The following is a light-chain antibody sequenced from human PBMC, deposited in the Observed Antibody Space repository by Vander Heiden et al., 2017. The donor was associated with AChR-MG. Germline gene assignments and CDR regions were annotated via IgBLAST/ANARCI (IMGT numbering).Light chain of an antibody. J-gene: IGKJ3*01. CDR3: QQYGTSPIT. V-gene: IGKV3-20*01. Sequence: EMAQTQSSGTLSLSHGERATLTCRASQSVRSSYLAWYQQKLGQAPRLLIYGVSTRAPGIPDRFSGSGSATDFTLTISRLEPEDFAVYYCQQYGTSPITFGPGTKVDIK. CDR1: QSVRSSY. CDR2: GVS.